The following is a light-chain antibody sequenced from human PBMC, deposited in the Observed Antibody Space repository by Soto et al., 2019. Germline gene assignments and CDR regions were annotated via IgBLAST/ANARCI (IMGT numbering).Light chain of an antibody. J-gene: IGLJ1*01. CDR1: SGDIGGYNF. CDR3: SSWTTRRTYV. Sequence: QSVLTQPVSVSGSPGQSITISCTGTSGDIGGYNFVSWYQQHPGKVPKLMIYEVSNRPSGVSNRFSGSKSGNTASLTISGLQAEDEADYYCSSWTTRRTYVFGNGTKVTAL. CDR2: EVS. V-gene: IGLV2-14*01.